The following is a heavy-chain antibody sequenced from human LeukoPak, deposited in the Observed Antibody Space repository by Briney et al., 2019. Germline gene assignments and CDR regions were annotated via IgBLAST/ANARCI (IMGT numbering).Heavy chain of an antibody. D-gene: IGHD1-26*01. CDR3: ARGGGQVGADY. Sequence: GGSLRLSCVASEFSFSAYWMSWVRQAPGKGLEWVATISLDGSDKYYVDSVKGRFTISRDNAKKSLCLQMNSLRGDDTAVYYCARGGGQVGADYWGQGTLVTVSS. CDR1: EFSFSAYW. V-gene: IGHV3-7*01. CDR2: ISLDGSDK. J-gene: IGHJ4*02.